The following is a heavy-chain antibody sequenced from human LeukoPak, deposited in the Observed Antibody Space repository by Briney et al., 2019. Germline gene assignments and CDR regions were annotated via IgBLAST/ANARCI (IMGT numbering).Heavy chain of an antibody. CDR3: AKDRNYGSGRYLDY. D-gene: IGHD3-10*01. CDR1: GFTFSSYA. J-gene: IGHJ4*02. V-gene: IGHV3-23*01. CDR2: ISGGGAST. Sequence: GGSLRLSCAASGFTFSSYAMSWVRQAPGKGLEWVSAISGGGASTYYADSVKGRFTISRDISKNTLSLQMNSLNAEDTAVYYCAKDRNYGSGRYLDYWGQGTLVTVSS.